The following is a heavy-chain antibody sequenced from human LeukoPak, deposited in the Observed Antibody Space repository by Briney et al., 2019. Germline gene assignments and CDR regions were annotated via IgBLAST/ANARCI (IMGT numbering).Heavy chain of an antibody. V-gene: IGHV4-38-2*02. CDR2: IYHSGST. Sequence: PSETLSLTCTVSGYSISSGYYWGWIRQPPGKGLEWIGSIYHSGSTYYNPSLKSRVTISVDTSKNQFSLKLSSVTAADTAVYYCEVVVIPDYYYMDVWGKGTTVTVSS. CDR3: EVVVIPDYYYMDV. D-gene: IGHD3-22*01. J-gene: IGHJ6*03. CDR1: GYSISSGYY.